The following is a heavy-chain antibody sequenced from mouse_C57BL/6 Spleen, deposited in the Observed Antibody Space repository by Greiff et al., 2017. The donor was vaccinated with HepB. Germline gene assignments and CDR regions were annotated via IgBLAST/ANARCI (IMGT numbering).Heavy chain of an antibody. CDR1: GYTFTDYN. V-gene: IGHV1-18*01. J-gene: IGHJ2*01. CDR2: INPNNGGT. D-gene: IGHD1-1*01. Sequence: EVQLQQSGPELVKPGASVKIPCKASGYTFTDYNMDWVKQSHGKSLEWIGDINPNNGGTIYNQKFKGKATLTVDKSSSTAYMELRSLTSEDTAVYYCARTTTVVAHFDYWGQGTTLTVSS. CDR3: ARTTTVVAHFDY.